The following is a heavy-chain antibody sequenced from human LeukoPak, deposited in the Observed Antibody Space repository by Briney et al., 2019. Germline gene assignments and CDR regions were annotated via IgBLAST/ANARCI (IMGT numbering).Heavy chain of an antibody. D-gene: IGHD2-21*02. Sequence: SVKVSRKASGGTFSSYAISWVRQAPGQGLEWMGRIIPIFGTANYAQKFQGRVTITADKSTSTAYMELSSLRSEDTAVYYCASAHIVVVTAILDYWGQGTLVTVSS. CDR2: IIPIFGTA. V-gene: IGHV1-69*06. CDR1: GGTFSSYA. J-gene: IGHJ4*02. CDR3: ASAHIVVVTAILDY.